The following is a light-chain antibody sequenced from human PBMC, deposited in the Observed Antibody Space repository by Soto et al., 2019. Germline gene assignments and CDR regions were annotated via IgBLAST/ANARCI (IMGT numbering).Light chain of an antibody. J-gene: IGLJ2*01. V-gene: IGLV2-11*01. CDR3: CAGTSVV. CDR1: SSDVGGYNY. CDR2: DVS. Sequence: QSALTQPRSVSGSPGQSVAISCTGTSSDVGGYNYVSWYRQHPGKAPKLIIYDVSARPSGVPDRFSGSKSGNTASLTISGLQAEDEADYYCCAGTSVVFGGGTKLTVL.